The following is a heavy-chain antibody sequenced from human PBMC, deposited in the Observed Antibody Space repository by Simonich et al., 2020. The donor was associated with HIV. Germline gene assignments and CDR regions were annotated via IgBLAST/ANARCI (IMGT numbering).Heavy chain of an antibody. CDR3: ARHRRVGATTGDAFDI. CDR1: GGSFSGYF. V-gene: IGHV4-34*01. D-gene: IGHD1-26*01. J-gene: IGHJ3*02. CDR2: INNSGST. Sequence: QVQLQQWGAGLLKPSETLSLTCAVYGGSFSGYFWSWIRQPPGRGREWIAEINNSGSTNYTPSLKRRLTMTVDTSKNQCSRKLSSVTAADTAVYYCARHRRVGATTGDAFDIWGQGTMVTVSS.